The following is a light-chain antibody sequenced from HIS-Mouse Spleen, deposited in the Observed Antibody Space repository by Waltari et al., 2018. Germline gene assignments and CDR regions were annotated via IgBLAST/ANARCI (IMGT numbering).Light chain of an antibody. CDR3: CSYAGSRTWV. V-gene: IGLV2-23*01. CDR1: SSDVRMYNL. CDR2: EGS. J-gene: IGLJ3*02. Sequence: QSALTQPASVSGSPGQSITISCTGTSSDVRMYNLVSWYQQHPGKPPKRMIYEGSKRPSGVSNRFSGSKSGNRASLPLSGLQAEDEADYYCCSYAGSRTWVFGGGTKLTVL.